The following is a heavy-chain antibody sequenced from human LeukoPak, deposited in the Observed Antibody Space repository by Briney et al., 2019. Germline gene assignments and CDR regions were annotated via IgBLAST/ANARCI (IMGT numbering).Heavy chain of an antibody. CDR3: ARDQGYCSSTSCFNYYYXMDV. J-gene: IGHJ6*02. CDR2: INPNSGGT. Sequence: ASVKVSCKASGYTFTGYYMHWVRQAPGQGLEWMGWINPNSGGTNYAQKFQGRVTMTRDTSISTAYMELSRLRSDDTAAYYCARDQGYCSSTSCFNYYYXMDVWGQGXTVTVSS. V-gene: IGHV1-2*02. CDR1: GYTFTGYY. D-gene: IGHD2-2*01.